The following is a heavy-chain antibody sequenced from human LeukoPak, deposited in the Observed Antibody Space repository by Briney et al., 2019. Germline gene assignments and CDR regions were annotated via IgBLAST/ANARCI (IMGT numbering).Heavy chain of an antibody. D-gene: IGHD6-13*01. Sequence: GGSLRLSCAASGFTFSSYAMHWVRQAPGKGLQWVAVISYDGRNEYYPDSVKGRFTISRDNSKNTLHLQMNNLRVEETAVYYCAIGTAGTTGGNYWGQGTLVTVSS. CDR3: AIGTAGTTGGNY. V-gene: IGHV3-30-3*01. J-gene: IGHJ4*02. CDR1: GFTFSSYA. CDR2: ISYDGRNE.